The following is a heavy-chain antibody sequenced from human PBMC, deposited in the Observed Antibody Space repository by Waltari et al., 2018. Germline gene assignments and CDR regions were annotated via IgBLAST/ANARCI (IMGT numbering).Heavy chain of an antibody. V-gene: IGHV1-69*12. CDR3: ARHELGISQYYYNMYV. Sequence: VQLVQSGGEVKTPGSSVKVSCQASGGSFGGYGVSGVRQAPGQGLEWMGVIIPMFGIPDFSQKFQDRLTITADESTNTVYMELSSLTSEDTAIYYCARHELGISQYYYNMYVWGQGTTVTISS. D-gene: IGHD7-27*01. CDR1: GGSFGGYG. J-gene: IGHJ6*03. CDR2: IIPMFGIP.